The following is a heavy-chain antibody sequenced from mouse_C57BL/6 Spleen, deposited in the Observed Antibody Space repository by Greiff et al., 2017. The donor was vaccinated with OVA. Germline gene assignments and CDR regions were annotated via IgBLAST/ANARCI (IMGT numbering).Heavy chain of an antibody. CDR3: ARDGNYDAMDY. CDR1: GYSFTGYY. CDR2: INPSTGGT. Sequence: EVQLQQSGPELVKPGASVKISCKASGYSFTGYYMNWVKQSPEKSLEWIGEINPSTGGTTYNQKFKAKATLTVDKSSSTAYLQLKSLTSAASAVYYCARDGNYDAMDYWGQGTSVTVSS. D-gene: IGHD2-1*01. J-gene: IGHJ4*01. V-gene: IGHV1-42*01.